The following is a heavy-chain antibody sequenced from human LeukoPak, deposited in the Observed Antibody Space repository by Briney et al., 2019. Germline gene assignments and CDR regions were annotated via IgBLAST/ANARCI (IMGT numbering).Heavy chain of an antibody. V-gene: IGHV3-11*06. CDR3: ARDRSKDFWSGNWRKGNWFDP. CDR2: ISSSSSYI. Sequence: PGGSLRLSCAASGFTFSDYYMSWIRQAPGKGLEWVSSISSSSSYIYYADSVKGRFTISRDNAKNSLYLQMNSLRAEDTAVYYCARDRSKDFWSGNWRKGNWFDPWGQGTLVTVSS. CDR1: GFTFSDYY. D-gene: IGHD3-3*01. J-gene: IGHJ5*02.